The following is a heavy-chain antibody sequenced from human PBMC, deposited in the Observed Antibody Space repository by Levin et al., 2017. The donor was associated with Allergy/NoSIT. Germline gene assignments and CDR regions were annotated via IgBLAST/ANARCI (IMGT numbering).Heavy chain of an antibody. CDR2: IKQDGSEK. Sequence: PGGSLRLSCAASGFTFSSYWTSWVRQAPGKGLEWVANIKQDGSEKYYVDSVKGRFTISRDNAKNSLYLQMNSLRAEDTAVYYCARAHYYDFWSGPASGMDGWGQGTTVTVSS. V-gene: IGHV3-7*04. J-gene: IGHJ6*02. CDR1: GFTFSSYW. D-gene: IGHD3-3*01. CDR3: ARAHYYDFWSGPASGMDG.